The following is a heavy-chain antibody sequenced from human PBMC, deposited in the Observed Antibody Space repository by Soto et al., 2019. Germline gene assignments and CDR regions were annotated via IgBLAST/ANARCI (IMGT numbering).Heavy chain of an antibody. CDR3: ARVPRYYDYVWGSYRFDY. V-gene: IGHV1-3*01. D-gene: IGHD3-16*02. Sequence: ASVKVSCKASGYTFTSYAMHWVRQAPGQRLEWMGWINAGNGNTKYSQKFQGRVTITRDTSASTAYMELSSLRSEDTAVYYCARVPRYYDYVWGSYRFDYWGQGTLVTVSS. CDR1: GYTFTSYA. J-gene: IGHJ4*02. CDR2: INAGNGNT.